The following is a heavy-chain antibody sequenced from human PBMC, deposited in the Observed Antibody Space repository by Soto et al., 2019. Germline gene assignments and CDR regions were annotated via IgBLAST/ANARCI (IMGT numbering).Heavy chain of an antibody. CDR3: ARDTYYHDSSGYTLFDY. J-gene: IGHJ4*02. CDR2: ISNLSGYI. Sequence: VGSLRLSCAASGFTFSSYGMNWVRQAPGKGLEWVSSISNLSGYIFYADSVKGRFTVSRDNAKNSLYLQMDNLRAEDTAVYYCARDTYYHDSSGYTLFDYWGQGTLVTVSS. CDR1: GFTFSSYG. V-gene: IGHV3-21*01. D-gene: IGHD3-22*01.